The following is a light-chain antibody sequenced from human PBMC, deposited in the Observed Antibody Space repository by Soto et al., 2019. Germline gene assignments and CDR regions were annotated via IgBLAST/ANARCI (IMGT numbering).Light chain of an antibody. V-gene: IGKV3-15*01. CDR1: QSVRSN. CDR2: DTP. J-gene: IGKJ1*01. Sequence: EVVMTQSPATLSVSPGERATLSCRASQSVRSNLAWYQQKPGQAPRPLIYDTPTRATGIPARFSGSGSGTEFTLTISSLQSEDFAVYHCQQYDKWPPTFGQGTKVDIK. CDR3: QQYDKWPPT.